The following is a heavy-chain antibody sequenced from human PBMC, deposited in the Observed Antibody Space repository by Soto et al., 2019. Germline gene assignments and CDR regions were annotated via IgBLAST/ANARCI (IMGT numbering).Heavy chain of an antibody. CDR1: GFSFSHYG. Sequence: QVQLVESGGGVVQPGRSLRLSCAASGFSFSHYGMHWVRQAPGRGLEWVAVISYDGNNRYYLDSVKGRFTISRDNPKNTLSLQMNSLRGEDTAVYYCAKERDNTGYPLDYWGQGTLVTVSS. J-gene: IGHJ4*02. V-gene: IGHV3-30*18. D-gene: IGHD3-22*01. CDR3: AKERDNTGYPLDY. CDR2: ISYDGNNR.